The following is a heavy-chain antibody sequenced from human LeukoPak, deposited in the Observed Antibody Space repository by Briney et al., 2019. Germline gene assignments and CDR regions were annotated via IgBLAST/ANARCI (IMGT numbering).Heavy chain of an antibody. V-gene: IGHV5-51*01. J-gene: IGHJ4*02. CDR2: IYPGDSDT. D-gene: IGHD6-19*01. CDR1: GYSFTSYW. Sequence: GESLKISCKGSGYSFTSYWIGWVRQVPGKGLEWMGIIYPGDSDTRYSPSFQGQVTISADKSISTAYLQWSSLKASDTAMYYCASSGSSGWLGPTGSFDYWGQGTLVTVSS. CDR3: ASSGSSGWLGPTGSFDY.